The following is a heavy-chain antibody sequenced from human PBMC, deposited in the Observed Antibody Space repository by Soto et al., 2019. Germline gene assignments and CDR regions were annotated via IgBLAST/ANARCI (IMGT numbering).Heavy chain of an antibody. CDR2: IYYSGST. J-gene: IGHJ4*02. CDR3: ASQCGWVSSSSEFDY. D-gene: IGHD6-6*01. V-gene: IGHV4-39*01. CDR1: GGSISSSSYY. Sequence: QLQLQESGPGLVKPSETLSLTCTVSGGSISSSSYYWGWIRQPPGKGLEWIGSIYYSGSTYYNPSLKSRVTISADTSKHQFSLKLSSVTSADTAVYYCASQCGWVSSSSEFDYWGQGILVTVSS.